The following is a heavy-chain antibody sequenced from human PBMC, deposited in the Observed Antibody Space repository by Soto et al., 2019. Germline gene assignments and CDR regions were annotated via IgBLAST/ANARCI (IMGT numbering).Heavy chain of an antibody. CDR1: GFTFNTYA. CDR2: ISGGGGST. CDR3: AKGFIVVVTAIRPDDNFDV. Sequence: SLRLSCAASGFTFNTYAMNWVRQVPGKGLEWVASISGGGGSTYYADSVKGRFTISRDTSKNTLYLQMNSLSAEDTADYYCAKGFIVVVTAIRPDDNFDVWGQGTVVTVSS. V-gene: IGHV3-23*01. J-gene: IGHJ3*01. D-gene: IGHD2-21*02.